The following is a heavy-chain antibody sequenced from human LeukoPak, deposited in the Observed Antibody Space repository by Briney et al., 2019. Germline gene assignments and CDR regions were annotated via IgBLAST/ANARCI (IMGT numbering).Heavy chain of an antibody. J-gene: IGHJ4*02. CDR2: ISYDGSNK. CDR3: AKDLNWNYFNDNDDY. CDR1: GFTFSSYG. V-gene: IGHV3-30*18. D-gene: IGHD1-7*01. Sequence: PGGSLRLSCAASGFTFSSYGMYSVRQAPGKGLEWVAVISYDGSNKYYADSVKGRFTISRNNSKNTLYLQMNSLRAEDTAVYYCAKDLNWNYFNDNDDYWGQGTLVTVSS.